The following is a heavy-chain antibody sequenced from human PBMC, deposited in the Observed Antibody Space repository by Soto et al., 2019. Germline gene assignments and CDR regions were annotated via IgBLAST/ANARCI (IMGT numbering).Heavy chain of an antibody. D-gene: IGHD3-16*02. CDR3: ARIGGYHGPLDY. J-gene: IGHJ4*02. Sequence: SETLSLTCSVSGVSISSYFWSWIRQPPGRGLEWIGYTYYRGSTNYSPSLKSRVAISLDTSENQFSLKVNSVTAADTAVYYCARIGGYHGPLDYWCQGTSVTVS. V-gene: IGHV4-59*01. CDR2: TYYRGST. CDR1: GVSISSYF.